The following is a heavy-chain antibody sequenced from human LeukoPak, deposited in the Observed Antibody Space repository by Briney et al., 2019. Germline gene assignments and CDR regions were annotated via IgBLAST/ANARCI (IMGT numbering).Heavy chain of an antibody. Sequence: GGSLRLSCEASGFSFSDYGMHWVRQGPGKGLEWVAFILYDGSEKYYADSVKGRFTVSRDNSENTVYLQMNSLRTEDTAVYYCAKDQAGGWGQGTLVTVSS. CDR2: ILYDGSEK. CDR1: GFSFSDYG. V-gene: IGHV3-30*02. CDR3: AKDQAGG. D-gene: IGHD6-19*01. J-gene: IGHJ4*02.